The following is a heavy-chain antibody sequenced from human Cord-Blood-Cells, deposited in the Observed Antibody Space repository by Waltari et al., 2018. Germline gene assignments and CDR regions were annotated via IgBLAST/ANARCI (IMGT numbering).Heavy chain of an antibody. J-gene: IGHJ4*02. CDR1: GFTFSSYS. CDR2: ISSSSYI. D-gene: IGHD5-18*01. V-gene: IGHV3-21*01. Sequence: EVQLVESGGGLVKPGGSLRLSCAASGFTFSSYSMNWVRQAPGKGLEWVSSISSSSYIYYADSVKGRFTISRDNAKNSLYLQMNSLRAEDTAVYYCARVGIPAYFDYWGQGTLVTVSS. CDR3: ARVGIPAYFDY.